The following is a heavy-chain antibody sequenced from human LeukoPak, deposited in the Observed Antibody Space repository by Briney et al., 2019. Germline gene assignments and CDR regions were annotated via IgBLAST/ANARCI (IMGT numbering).Heavy chain of an antibody. Sequence: PSETLSLTCTVSGGSISSSSYYWGWIRQPPGKGLEWIGSIYYSGSTYYNPSLKSRVTISVDTSKNQFSLKLSSVTAADTAVYYCARLKAVAGNPLDYWGQGTLVTVSS. J-gene: IGHJ4*02. CDR2: IYYSGST. D-gene: IGHD6-19*01. V-gene: IGHV4-39*01. CDR1: GGSISSSSYY. CDR3: ARLKAVAGNPLDY.